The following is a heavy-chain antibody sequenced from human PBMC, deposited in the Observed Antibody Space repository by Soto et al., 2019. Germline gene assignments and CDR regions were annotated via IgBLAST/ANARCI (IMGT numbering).Heavy chain of an antibody. Sequence: GESLKISCKGSGYSFTSYWISWVRQMPGKGLEWMGRIDPSDSYTNYSPSFQGHVTISADKSISTAYLQWSSLKASDTAMYYCARDSSSWTRYNWFDPWGQGTRVTVAS. D-gene: IGHD6-13*01. CDR1: GYSFTSYW. CDR3: ARDSSSWTRYNWFDP. V-gene: IGHV5-10-1*01. J-gene: IGHJ5*02. CDR2: IDPSDSYT.